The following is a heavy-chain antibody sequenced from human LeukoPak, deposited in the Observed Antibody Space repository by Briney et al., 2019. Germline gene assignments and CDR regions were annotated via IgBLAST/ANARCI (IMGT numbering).Heavy chain of an antibody. V-gene: IGHV4-39*07. D-gene: IGHD3-22*01. CDR2: IYYSGSA. J-gene: IGHJ4*02. CDR1: GGSISSSSYY. CDR3: ARGLYYYDSSGYYAPIDY. Sequence: PSETLSLTCTVSGGSISSSSYYWGWIRQPPGKRLEWIGSIYYSGSAYYNPSLKSRVTISVDTSKNQFSLKLSSVTAADTAVYYCARGLYYYDSSGYYAPIDYWGQGTLVTVSS.